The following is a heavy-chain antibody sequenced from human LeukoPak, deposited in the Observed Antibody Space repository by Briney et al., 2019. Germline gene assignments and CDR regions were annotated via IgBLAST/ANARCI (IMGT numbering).Heavy chain of an antibody. CDR3: ARGIAARPNYYYYMDV. Sequence: SVKVSCKASGYSLPDYYMHWVRQAPGQGLEWMGGIIPIFGTANYAQKFQGRVTITADESTSTAYMELSSLRSEDTAVYYCARGIAARPNYYYYMDVWGKGTAVTVSS. V-gene: IGHV1-69*13. D-gene: IGHD6-6*01. CDR2: IIPIFGTA. J-gene: IGHJ6*03. CDR1: GYSLPDYY.